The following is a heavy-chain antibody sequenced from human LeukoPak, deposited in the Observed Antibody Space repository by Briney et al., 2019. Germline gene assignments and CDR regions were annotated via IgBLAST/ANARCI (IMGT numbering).Heavy chain of an antibody. V-gene: IGHV4-59*01. Sequence: SETLSLTCTVSGGSISGYYWSWVRQPPGKGLEWIGYIYYSGSTNYNPSLKSRVTISVDTSKDQCSLRLHSVTAADTAVYYCASLRYGSGSQGALDYGSDYWGQGTLVTVSS. CDR2: IYYSGST. CDR3: ASLRYGSGSQGALDYGSDY. CDR1: GGSISGYY. D-gene: IGHD3-10*01. J-gene: IGHJ4*02.